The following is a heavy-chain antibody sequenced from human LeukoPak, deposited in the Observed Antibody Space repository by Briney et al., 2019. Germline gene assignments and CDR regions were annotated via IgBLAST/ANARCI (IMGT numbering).Heavy chain of an antibody. CDR2: ISSVGSSI. Sequence: GRSLRVFCAASGFTFSSYAMHWVRQAPGKGLEWVSYISSVGSSIVYADSVKGRFTISRDNAKNLLFLQMNSLRAEDTAVYYCARARGTGPGAHFDYWGQGTPVFVSS. CDR1: GFTFSSYA. D-gene: IGHD3-10*01. J-gene: IGHJ4*02. CDR3: ARARGTGPGAHFDY. V-gene: IGHV3-48*04.